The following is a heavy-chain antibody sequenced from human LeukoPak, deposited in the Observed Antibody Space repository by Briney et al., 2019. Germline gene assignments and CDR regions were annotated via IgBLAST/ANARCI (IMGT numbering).Heavy chain of an antibody. CDR2: ISSTGGST. V-gene: IGHV3-64*04. J-gene: IGHJ3*02. D-gene: IGHD4-17*01. Sequence: GGSLRLSCSASGFTFSNYAMHWVRQAPGKGLEFVSGISSTGGSTNYPDSVKDRFTISRDNSKNTLYLQMNSLRAEDTAVYYCAKGDGDYEDAFDIWGQGTMVTVSS. CDR1: GFTFSNYA. CDR3: AKGDGDYEDAFDI.